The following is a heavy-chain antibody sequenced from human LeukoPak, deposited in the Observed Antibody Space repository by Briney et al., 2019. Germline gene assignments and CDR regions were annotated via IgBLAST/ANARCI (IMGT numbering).Heavy chain of an antibody. D-gene: IGHD3-3*01. CDR1: EFTFSSYN. Sequence: GGSLRLSCAASEFTFSSYNLNWVRQAPGKGLEWVSSISSSSSIVYYADSVKGRFTISRDNAKNSLYLQMDSLRAEDTAVYYCARDRAWNYFDYWGQGTLVTVSS. V-gene: IGHV3-48*01. CDR2: ISSSSSIV. J-gene: IGHJ4*02. CDR3: ARDRAWNYFDY.